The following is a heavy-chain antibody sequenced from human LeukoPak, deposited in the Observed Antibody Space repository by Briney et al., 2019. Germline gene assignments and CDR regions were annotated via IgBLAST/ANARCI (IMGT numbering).Heavy chain of an antibody. D-gene: IGHD4-17*01. Sequence: PSETLSLTCTVSGGSISNYYWSWIRQPPGKGLEWIGYIYYSGSTNYNPSLKSRVTISVDTSKNQFSLKLSSVTAADTAVYYCARVSTTVTRAEYFQHWGQGTLVTVSS. CDR2: IYYSGST. CDR1: GGSISNYY. V-gene: IGHV4-59*01. CDR3: ARVSTTVTRAEYFQH. J-gene: IGHJ1*01.